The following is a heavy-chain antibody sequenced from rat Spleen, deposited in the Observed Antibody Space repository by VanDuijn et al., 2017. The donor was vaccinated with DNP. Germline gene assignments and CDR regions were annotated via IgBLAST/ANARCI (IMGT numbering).Heavy chain of an antibody. CDR1: GYSITSCCR. J-gene: IGHJ2*01. V-gene: IGHV3-3*01. CDR3: ARGYDTDYYYGLFDY. Sequence: EVQLQESGPGLVKPSQSLSLTCSVTGYSITSCCRWTWIRKFPGHKLEWMGYINSAGSTSYHPSLKSRISITRDTSTNQFFLQVNSVNSEDTATYYCARGYDTDYYYGLFDYWGQGVMVTVSS. D-gene: IGHD1-6*01. CDR2: INSAGST.